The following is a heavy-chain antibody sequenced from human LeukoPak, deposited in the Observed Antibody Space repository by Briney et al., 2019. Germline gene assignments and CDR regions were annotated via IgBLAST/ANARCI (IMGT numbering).Heavy chain of an antibody. Sequence: GGSLRLSCAASGFTFSSYSMNWVRQAPGKGLEGVSYISSSDNTIYYADSVKGRFTISRDNARNSLYLQMNSLRAEDTAVYYRARNYGGNSYDAFDIWGQGAMVTVSS. CDR2: ISSSDNTI. J-gene: IGHJ3*02. CDR3: ARNYGGNSYDAFDI. V-gene: IGHV3-48*01. D-gene: IGHD4-23*01. CDR1: GFTFSSYS.